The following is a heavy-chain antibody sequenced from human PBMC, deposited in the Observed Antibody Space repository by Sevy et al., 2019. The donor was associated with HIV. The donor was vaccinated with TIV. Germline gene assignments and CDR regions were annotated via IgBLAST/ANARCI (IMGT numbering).Heavy chain of an antibody. CDR3: ATDSTGYFDWLFDY. J-gene: IGHJ4*02. CDR1: GYTLTELS. D-gene: IGHD3-9*01. Sequence: ASVKVSCKVSGYTLTELSMHWVRQAPGTGLEWMGGFDPEDGETIYAQKFQGRVTMTEDTSTDTAYMELSSLRSEDTAVYYCATDSTGYFDWLFDYWGQGTLVTVSS. CDR2: FDPEDGET. V-gene: IGHV1-24*01.